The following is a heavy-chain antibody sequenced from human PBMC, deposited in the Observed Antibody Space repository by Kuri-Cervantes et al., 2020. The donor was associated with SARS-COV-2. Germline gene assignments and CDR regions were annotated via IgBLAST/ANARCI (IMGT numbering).Heavy chain of an antibody. J-gene: IGHJ5*02. V-gene: IGHV4-61*01. CDR3: ARTDIIIRPPAMIFDP. CDR1: GGSASSGSYY. D-gene: IGHD2-2*01. CDR2: IYYSGST. Sequence: SETLSLTCTVSGGSASSGSYYWSWIRQPPGKGLEWIGYIYYSGSTNYNPSLKSRVTISVDTSKNQFSLRLSSVTAADTAVYYCARTDIIIRPPAMIFDPWGQGTLVTVSS.